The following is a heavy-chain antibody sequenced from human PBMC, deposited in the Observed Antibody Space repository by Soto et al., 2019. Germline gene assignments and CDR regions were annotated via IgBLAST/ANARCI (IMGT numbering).Heavy chain of an antibody. CDR2: IYYSGST. CDR1: GGSISSYY. CDR3: ARDLLPAADGSHWFDP. D-gene: IGHD6-13*01. Sequence: SETLSLTCTVSGGSISSYYWSWIRQPPGKGLEWIGYIYYSGSTNYNPSLKSRVTISVDTSKNQFSLKLSSVTAADTAVYYCARDLLPAADGSHWFDPWGQGTLVTVSS. V-gene: IGHV4-59*01. J-gene: IGHJ5*02.